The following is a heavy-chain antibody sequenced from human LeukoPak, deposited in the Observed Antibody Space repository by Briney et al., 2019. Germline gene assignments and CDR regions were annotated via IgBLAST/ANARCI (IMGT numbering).Heavy chain of an antibody. Sequence: GSLRLSCAASGFTFSSYAMSWVRQAPGKGLVWVSRIKSDGSSITYADSVRGRFTISRDNAKKTLYLQMNSLRAEDTAVYYCARAPFGTESLWGQGTLVTVSS. D-gene: IGHD3-10*01. V-gene: IGHV3-74*03. J-gene: IGHJ4*02. CDR1: GFTFSSYA. CDR3: ARAPFGTESL. CDR2: IKSDGSSI.